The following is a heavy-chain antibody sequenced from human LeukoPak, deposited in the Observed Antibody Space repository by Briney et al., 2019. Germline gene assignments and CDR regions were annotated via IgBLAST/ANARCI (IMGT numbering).Heavy chain of an antibody. CDR1: GGSVSSHS. CDR3: ASQGW. CDR2: IHYSGST. V-gene: IGHV4-59*02. J-gene: IGHJ4*02. D-gene: IGHD6-19*01. Sequence: SETLSLTCTVSGGSVSSHSWSWLRQPPGKGLEWIGYIHYSGSTNYNPSLKSRVTISVDTSRNQFSLKLSSVTPADTAVYYCASQGWWGQGTLVTVSS.